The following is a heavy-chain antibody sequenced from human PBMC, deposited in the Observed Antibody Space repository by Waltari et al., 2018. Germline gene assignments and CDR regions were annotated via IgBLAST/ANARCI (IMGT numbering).Heavy chain of an antibody. D-gene: IGHD6-13*01. J-gene: IGHJ3*02. CDR1: GFTFDDYA. Sequence: EVQLVESGGGLVQPGRSLRLSCAASGFTFDDYAMHWVRQAPGKGLEWVSGISWNSGSIGYADSVKGRSTISRDNAKNSLYLQMNSLRAEDMALYYCAKTFSSSWPGAFDIWGQGTMVTVSS. CDR3: AKTFSSSWPGAFDI. CDR2: ISWNSGSI. V-gene: IGHV3-9*03.